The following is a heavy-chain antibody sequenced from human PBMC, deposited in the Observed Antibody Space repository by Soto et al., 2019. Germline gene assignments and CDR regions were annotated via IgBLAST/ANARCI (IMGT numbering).Heavy chain of an antibody. CDR1: GGTFSSYT. Sequence: ASVKVSCNASGGTFSSYTISLVRQAPGQGLEWMGWINAYNGNTNYAQKLQGRVTMTTDTSTSTAYMELRSLRSDDTAVYYCARVLPPFDPWGQGTLVTVSS. CDR2: INAYNGNT. CDR3: ARVLPPFDP. V-gene: IGHV1-18*01. J-gene: IGHJ5*02.